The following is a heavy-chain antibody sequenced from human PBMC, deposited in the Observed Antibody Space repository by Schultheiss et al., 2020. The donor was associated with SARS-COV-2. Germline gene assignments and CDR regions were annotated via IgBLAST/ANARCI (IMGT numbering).Heavy chain of an antibody. D-gene: IGHD4-11*01. CDR2: IRSKANSYAT. Sequence: GGSLRLSCAASGFTFSGSAMHWVRQASGKGLEWVGRIRSKANSYATAYAASVKGRFTISRDDSKNTAYLQMNSLKTEDTAVYYCTSKTTPGLYGMDVWGQGTTVTVSS. CDR3: TSKTTPGLYGMDV. V-gene: IGHV3-73*01. CDR1: GFTFSGSA. J-gene: IGHJ6*02.